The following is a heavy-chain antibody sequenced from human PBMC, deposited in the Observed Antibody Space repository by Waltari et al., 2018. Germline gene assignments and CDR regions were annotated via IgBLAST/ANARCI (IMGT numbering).Heavy chain of an antibody. Sequence: QLLESGGGWRQAGGSLRLSCAASGFTFRNYAMSWGRKAPGKGPEWVLGITSGGGDTYYTDSVRGRFTISRDNSKNTVYLQMNSLRHEDTAVYYCAKEIYRIGRPCFDYWGQGVRVTVSS. CDR3: AKEIYRIGRPCFDY. V-gene: IGHV3-23*01. D-gene: IGHD6-19*01. J-gene: IGHJ4*02. CDR2: ITSGGGDT. CDR1: GFTFRNYA.